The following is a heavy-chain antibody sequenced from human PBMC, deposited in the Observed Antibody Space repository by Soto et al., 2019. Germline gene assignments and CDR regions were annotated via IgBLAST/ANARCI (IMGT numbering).Heavy chain of an antibody. J-gene: IGHJ5*02. CDR2: ISAYNGNT. Sequence: ASVKVSCKASGYTFTSYGISWVRQAPGQGLEWMGWISAYNGNTNYAQKLQGRVTMTTDTSTSTAYMELRSLRSDDTAVYYCARVLPRGTGYSGYDWFDPWGQGTLVTVSS. V-gene: IGHV1-18*01. CDR3: ARVLPRGTGYSGYDWFDP. D-gene: IGHD5-12*01. CDR1: GYTFTSYG.